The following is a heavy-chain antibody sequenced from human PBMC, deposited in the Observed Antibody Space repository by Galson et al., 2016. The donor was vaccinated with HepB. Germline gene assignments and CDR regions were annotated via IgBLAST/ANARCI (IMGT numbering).Heavy chain of an antibody. CDR3: AKSSGWDCDY. Sequence: SLRLSCAASGFTFNNYWMTWVRQVPGEGLEWVANIKEDGTEKHYVDSVKGRFTISRDNAKNSLYLQMNSLRAEDTAIYYCAKSSGWDCDYWGQGTRVTVSS. CDR1: GFTFNNYW. J-gene: IGHJ4*02. D-gene: IGHD1-26*01. CDR2: IKEDGTEK. V-gene: IGHV3-7*03.